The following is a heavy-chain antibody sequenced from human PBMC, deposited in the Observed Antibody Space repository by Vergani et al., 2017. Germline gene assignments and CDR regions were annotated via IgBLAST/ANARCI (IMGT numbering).Heavy chain of an antibody. J-gene: IGHJ6*02. V-gene: IGHV3-20*04. CDR3: GMYCSRPTCGTHPRVQNYGMDV. Sequence: EVQLVESGGGVVRPGGSLRLSCAASGFTFDDYGMSWVRQAPGKGLEWVSGINWNGGGTGYADSVKGRFTISRDNAKNSLYLQMNSLRAEDTALYYCGMYCSRPTCGTHPRVQNYGMDVWGQGTTVTVS. CDR1: GFTFDDYG. D-gene: IGHD2-2*01. CDR2: INWNGGGT.